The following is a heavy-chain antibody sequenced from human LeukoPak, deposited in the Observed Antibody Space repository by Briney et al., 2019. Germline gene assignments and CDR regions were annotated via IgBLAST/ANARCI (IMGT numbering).Heavy chain of an antibody. D-gene: IGHD2-2*01. CDR3: ARDRTQYYHDAFDI. CDR2: IIPIFGTA. V-gene: IGHV1-69*13. CDR1: GGTFSSHA. Sequence: GASVKVSCKASGGTFSSHAISWVRQAPGQGLEWMGGIIPIFGTANYAQKFQGRVTITADESTSTAYMELSSLRSEDTAVYYCARDRTQYYHDAFDIWGQGTMVTVSS. J-gene: IGHJ3*02.